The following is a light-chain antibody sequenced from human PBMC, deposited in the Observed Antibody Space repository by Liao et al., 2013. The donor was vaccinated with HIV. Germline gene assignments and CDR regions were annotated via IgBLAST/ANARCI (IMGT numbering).Light chain of an antibody. V-gene: IGLV3-1*01. CDR2: QDT. CDR1: KLGNKY. Sequence: SYVLTQPPSVSVSPGQTASITCSGDKLGNKYASWYQQKPGQSPVLVINQDTRRPSGIPERFSGSNSGNTATLTIRGAQAMDEADYYCQAWDSSVWVFGGGTKLTVL. J-gene: IGLJ3*02. CDR3: QAWDSSVWV.